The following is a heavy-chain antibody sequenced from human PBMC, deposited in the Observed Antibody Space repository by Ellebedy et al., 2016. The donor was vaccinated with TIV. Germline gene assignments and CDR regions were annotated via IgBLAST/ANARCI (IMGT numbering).Heavy chain of an antibody. CDR3: AKAKGKGEGVVYAFEI. CDR1: GFTFDDYA. V-gene: IGHV3-9*01. Sequence: GGSLRLSCAASGFTFDDYAMHWVRQAPGKGLEWVSGISWNSGSIGYADSVKGRFTISRDNAKNSVYLQMNSLRAEDTALYYCAKAKGKGEGVVYAFEIWGQGTMVTVSS. J-gene: IGHJ3*02. D-gene: IGHD3-10*01. CDR2: ISWNSGSI.